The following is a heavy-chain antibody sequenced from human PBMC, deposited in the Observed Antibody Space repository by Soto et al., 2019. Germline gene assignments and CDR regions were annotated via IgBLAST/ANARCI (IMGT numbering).Heavy chain of an antibody. D-gene: IGHD3-22*01. J-gene: IGHJ6*01. V-gene: IGHV3-74*01. CDR2: INSDGSST. CDR1: GFTFSTYW. Sequence: GGSLRLSCAASGFTFSTYWMHWVRQAPGKGLVWVSRINSDGSSTSYADSVRGRFTISRDNAKNTLYLQMNSLRAEDTAVYYCAREWGYYYFFNGGDGMDVWAQGSTVIVSS. CDR3: AREWGYYYFFNGGDGMDV.